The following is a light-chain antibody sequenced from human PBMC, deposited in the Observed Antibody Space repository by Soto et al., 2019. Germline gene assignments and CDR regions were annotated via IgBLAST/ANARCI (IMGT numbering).Light chain of an antibody. Sequence: IFMTQSPATLSVSPGERATLSCRASQSVSSNLAWYQQKPGQAPRLLIYGASTRATGIPARFSGSGSGTEFTLTISSLQSEDFATYYCQHYNSYSEAFGQGTKVDIK. V-gene: IGKV3-15*01. CDR3: QHYNSYSEA. CDR1: QSVSSN. CDR2: GAS. J-gene: IGKJ1*01.